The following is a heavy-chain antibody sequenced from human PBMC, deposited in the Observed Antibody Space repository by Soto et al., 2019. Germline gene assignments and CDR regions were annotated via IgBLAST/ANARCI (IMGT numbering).Heavy chain of an antibody. V-gene: IGHV4-38-2*01. CDR1: GYSISSGFY. Sequence: SETLSLTCAVSGYSISSGFYWGWIRQSPGRGLEWFGNIFHTGFTYYNPSVTTRVTISVDKSKIQISLELASVTAADTAVYYCARGGVYNSNPETWFDTWGQGTQVTVSS. D-gene: IGHD1-20*01. CDR3: ARGGVYNSNPETWFDT. CDR2: IFHTGFT. J-gene: IGHJ5*02.